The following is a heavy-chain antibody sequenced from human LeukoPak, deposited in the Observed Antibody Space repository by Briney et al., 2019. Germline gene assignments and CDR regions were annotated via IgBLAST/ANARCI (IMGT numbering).Heavy chain of an antibody. D-gene: IGHD2-21*01. CDR1: GGSISSSSYD. J-gene: IGHJ6*03. V-gene: IGHV4-39*01. CDR2: IYYSGST. Sequence: SETLSLTCTVSGGSISSSSYDWGWIRQPPGKGLEWIGSIYYSGSTYYNPSLKSRVTISVDTSKNQFSLKLSSVTAADTAVYYCARRKASGLYYYYYMDDWGKGTTVTVSS. CDR3: ARRKASGLYYYYYMDD.